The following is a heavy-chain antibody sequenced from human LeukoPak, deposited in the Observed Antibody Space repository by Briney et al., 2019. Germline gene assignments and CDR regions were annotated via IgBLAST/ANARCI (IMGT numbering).Heavy chain of an antibody. V-gene: IGHV1-2*02. J-gene: IGHJ5*02. CDR2: INPNSGGT. Sequence: ASVKVSCKASGYTFTGYYMHWVRQAPGQGLEWMGWINPNSGGTNYAQKFQGRVTMTRDTSISTAYMELSKLRSDDTAVYYCARGTWDCSSTSCYRGNWFDPWGQGTLVTVSS. CDR3: ARGTWDCSSTSCYRGNWFDP. D-gene: IGHD2-2*02. CDR1: GYTFTGYY.